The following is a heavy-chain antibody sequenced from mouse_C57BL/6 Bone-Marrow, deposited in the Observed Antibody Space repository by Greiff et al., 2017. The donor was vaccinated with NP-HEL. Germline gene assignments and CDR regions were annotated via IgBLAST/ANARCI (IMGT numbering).Heavy chain of an antibody. D-gene: IGHD2-3*01. J-gene: IGHJ3*01. CDR3: ARDLIYDGYLAWFAY. Sequence: EVKVEESGPGLVKPSQSLSLTCSVTGYSITSGYYWNWIRQFPGNKLEWMSYISYDGSNNYNPSLKNRISITRDTSKNQFFLKLNSVTTEDTATYYCARDLIYDGYLAWFAYWGQGTLVTVSA. CDR2: ISYDGSN. CDR1: GYSITSGYY. V-gene: IGHV3-6*01.